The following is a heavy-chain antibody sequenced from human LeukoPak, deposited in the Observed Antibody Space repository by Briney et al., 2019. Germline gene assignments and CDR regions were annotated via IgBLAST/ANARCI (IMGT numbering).Heavy chain of an antibody. Sequence: GESLKISCKGSGYSFTTHWIGWVRQMPGKGPESMGIIYPGDSDTRYSPSFQGQVTISADKSISTAYLQFSSLKASDTAMYYCASLPYCGGDCYPNWFDPWGQGNLVTVSS. J-gene: IGHJ5*02. CDR3: ASLPYCGGDCYPNWFDP. V-gene: IGHV5-51*01. CDR1: GYSFTTHW. D-gene: IGHD2-21*02. CDR2: IYPGDSDT.